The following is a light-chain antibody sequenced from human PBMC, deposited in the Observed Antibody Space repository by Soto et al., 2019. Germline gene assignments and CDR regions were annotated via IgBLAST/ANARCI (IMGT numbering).Light chain of an antibody. V-gene: IGKV1D-12*01. CDR2: AAS. J-gene: IGKJ4*01. Sequence: DPQMTQSQSSVSASLGDRVTITSGARQDVGSCLVCYQQKPGKAPKLLIYAASSLQSGVPSRFSGSGSGTDYTLTISSLQPEHFATYYCLLANSFPLTFGGGTKVDIK. CDR3: LLANSFPLT. CDR1: QDVGSC.